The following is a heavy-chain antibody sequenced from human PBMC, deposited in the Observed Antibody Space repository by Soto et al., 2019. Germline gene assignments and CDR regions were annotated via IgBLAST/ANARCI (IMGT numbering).Heavy chain of an antibody. J-gene: IGHJ4*02. CDR1: GFTVSNNY. CDR3: ARPGIAVAGMYY. V-gene: IGHV4-39*01. D-gene: IGHD6-19*01. Sequence: PGGSLRLSCAVSGFTVSNNYMSGIRQPPGKGLEWIGSIYYSGSTYYNPSLKSRVTISVDTSKNQFSLKLSSATAADTAVYYCARPGIAVAGMYYWGQGTLVTVSS. CDR2: IYYSGST.